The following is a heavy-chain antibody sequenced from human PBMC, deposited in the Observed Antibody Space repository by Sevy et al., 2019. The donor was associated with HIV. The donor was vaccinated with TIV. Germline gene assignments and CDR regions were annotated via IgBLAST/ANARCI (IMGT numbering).Heavy chain of an antibody. D-gene: IGHD2-2*01. CDR1: GYSFTSYW. V-gene: IGHV5-51*01. CDR2: IYPGDSDT. J-gene: IGHJ5*02. CDR3: ARHGGYCSSTSCRGIWFDP. Sequence: GESLKISCKGSGYSFTSYWIGWVRQMPGKGLEWMGIIYPGDSDTRYSPSFQGQVTISADKSISTAYLQGSSLKASDTAMYYCARHGGYCSSTSCRGIWFDPWGQGTLVTVSS.